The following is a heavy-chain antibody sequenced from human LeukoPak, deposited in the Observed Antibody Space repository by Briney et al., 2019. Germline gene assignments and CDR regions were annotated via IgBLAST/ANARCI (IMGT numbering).Heavy chain of an antibody. CDR2: IYYRGST. Sequence: SQTLSLTCTVSGGSISSGDYYWSWIRQPPGQGLEWIGYIYYRGSTYYNPSLKSRVTISVDTSKNQFSLRLSSVTAADTAVYYCAREAGGNPYYYYGMDVWGQGTTVTVSS. J-gene: IGHJ6*02. V-gene: IGHV4-30-4*01. CDR3: AREAGGNPYYYYGMDV. D-gene: IGHD4-23*01. CDR1: GGSISSGDYY.